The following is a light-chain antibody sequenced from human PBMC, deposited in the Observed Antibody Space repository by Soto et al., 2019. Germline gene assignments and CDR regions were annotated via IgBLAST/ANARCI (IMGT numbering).Light chain of an antibody. J-gene: IGKJ1*01. Sequence: ESVLTQSPGTLSLSPGERATLSCRASQSVSSSLAWYQQKPGQAPRLLIYDASNRATGIPARFSGSGSGTEFTLTISSLQSEDFAVYYCQQYNNWPRTFGQGTKVDIK. CDR1: QSVSSS. V-gene: IGKV3D-15*01. CDR2: DAS. CDR3: QQYNNWPRT.